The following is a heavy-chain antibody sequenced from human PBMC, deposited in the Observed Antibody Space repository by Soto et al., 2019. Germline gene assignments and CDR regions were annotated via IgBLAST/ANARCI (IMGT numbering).Heavy chain of an antibody. CDR1: GGTISASSYY. CDR3: ATQGFYRMGV. J-gene: IGHJ6*02. Sequence: ASETLSLTCPVSGGTISASSYYWGWVRQPPGKGLEWIGRIHHSGTTYYNPSLKSRVAMSVDTSKNQFSLKLNSVTAADTAMFYCATQGFYRMGVWGRGATVTVS. CDR2: IHHSGTT. V-gene: IGHV4-39*07.